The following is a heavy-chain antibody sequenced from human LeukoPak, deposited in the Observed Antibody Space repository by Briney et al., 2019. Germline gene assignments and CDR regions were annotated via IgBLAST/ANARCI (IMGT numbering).Heavy chain of an antibody. CDR3: ARVPSIVVVPPHPPLGWFDP. CDR2: ISSSGSTM. D-gene: IGHD2-2*01. V-gene: IGHV3-11*04. Sequence: GGSLRLSCAASGFTFSDYYMSWIRQAPGKGLEWVSYISSSGSTMYYADSVKGRFTISRDNAKNSLYLQMNSLRAEDTAVYYCARVPSIVVVPPHPPLGWFDPWGQGTLVTVSS. J-gene: IGHJ5*02. CDR1: GFTFSDYY.